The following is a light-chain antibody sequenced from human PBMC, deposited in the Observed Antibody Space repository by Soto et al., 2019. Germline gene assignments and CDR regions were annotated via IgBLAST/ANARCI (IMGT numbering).Light chain of an antibody. J-gene: IGKJ1*01. V-gene: IGKV1-39*01. Sequence: DIQLTQSPSFLSASVGDRVTITCRASQGISTFLAWYQQKPGKAPKFLICGASSLQSGVPSRFSGSGSGTDFTLTISSLQPEDFATYYCQQSYNTPRTFGQGTKVDIK. CDR1: QGISTF. CDR3: QQSYNTPRT. CDR2: GAS.